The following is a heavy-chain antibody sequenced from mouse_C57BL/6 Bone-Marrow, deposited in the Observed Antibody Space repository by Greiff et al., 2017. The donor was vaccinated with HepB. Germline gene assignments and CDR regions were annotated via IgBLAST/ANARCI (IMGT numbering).Heavy chain of an antibody. CDR2: IFPGSGST. CDR3: ARSDYYGSRYYFDD. CDR1: GYTFTDYY. D-gene: IGHD1-1*01. V-gene: IGHV1-75*01. J-gene: IGHJ2*01. Sequence: VQLQQSGPELVKPGASVKISCKASGYTFTDYYINWVKQRPGQGLEWIGWIFPGSGSTYYNEKFKGKATLTVDKSSSTAYMLLSSLTSEDSAVYFCARSDYYGSRYYFDDWGQGTTLTVSS.